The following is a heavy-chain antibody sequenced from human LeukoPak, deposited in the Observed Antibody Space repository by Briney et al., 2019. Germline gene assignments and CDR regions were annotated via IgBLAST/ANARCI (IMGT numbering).Heavy chain of an antibody. J-gene: IGHJ4*02. V-gene: IGHV3-53*01. CDR1: GFIVSNFY. CDR2: LYTSGKT. D-gene: IGHD1-26*01. Sequence: GGSLRLSCAASGFIVSNFYMSWVRQAPGKGLEWVSVLYTSGKTYYADSVKGRFTISRDNSKNTLYLQMNSLRAEDTAVYYCAAGTSGCNEWGQGTLVTVSS. CDR3: AAGTSGCNE.